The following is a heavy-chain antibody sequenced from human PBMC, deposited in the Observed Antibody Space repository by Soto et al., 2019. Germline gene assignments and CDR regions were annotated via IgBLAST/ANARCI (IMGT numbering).Heavy chain of an antibody. CDR1: GTTFDSFT. J-gene: IGHJ5*02. Sequence: ASVKVSCKPSGTTFDSFTFSWVRQAPGQGLEWMGGFVPMFGSASIAQRFQGRVRITADASTGTGYMELSDLRSEDSAIYYCAREDDTTGHYSWFDPWGPGTLVTVSS. CDR2: FVPMFGSA. V-gene: IGHV1-69*13. CDR3: AREDDTTGHYSWFDP. D-gene: IGHD3-9*01.